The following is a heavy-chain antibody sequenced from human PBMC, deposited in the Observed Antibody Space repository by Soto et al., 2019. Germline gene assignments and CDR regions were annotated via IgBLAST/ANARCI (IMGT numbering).Heavy chain of an antibody. D-gene: IGHD2-8*02. CDR2: ISWNSGTI. Sequence: EVQVVESGGGLVQPGRSLRLSCAASGFSGDDYAMHWVRQAPGKGLEWVSGISWNSGTIGYGDSVKGRFTISRDNAKNSLYLQMNSMRAEDTALYYCAKSTGGTANGMGVWGQGTTVTVSS. J-gene: IGHJ6*01. V-gene: IGHV3-9*01. CDR1: GFSGDDYA. CDR3: AKSTGGTANGMGV.